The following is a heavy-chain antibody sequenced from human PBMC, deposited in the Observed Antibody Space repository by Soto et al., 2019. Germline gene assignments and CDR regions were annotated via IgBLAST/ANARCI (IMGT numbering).Heavy chain of an antibody. D-gene: IGHD5-12*01. CDR1: GFTFSSYW. Sequence: LRLSCAASGFTFSSYWMSWVRQAPGKGLEWVANIKQDGSEKYYVDSVKGRFTISRDNAKNSLYLQMNSLRAEDTAVYYCARVTHGDVDIVFSDYWGQGTLVTVSS. CDR2: IKQDGSEK. J-gene: IGHJ4*02. CDR3: ARVTHGDVDIVFSDY. V-gene: IGHV3-7*01.